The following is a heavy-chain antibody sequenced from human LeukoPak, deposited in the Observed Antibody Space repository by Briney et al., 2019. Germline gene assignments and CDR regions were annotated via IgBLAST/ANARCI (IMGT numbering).Heavy chain of an antibody. Sequence: SETLSLTCTVSGGSISSYYWSWIRQPPGKGLEWIGYIYYSGSTNYNPSLKSRVTISADTSRNQFSLRLSSVTAADTAVYYCARGGDAAPFDYWGQGTLVTVSS. V-gene: IGHV4-59*08. CDR3: ARGGDAAPFDY. J-gene: IGHJ4*02. CDR2: IYYSGST. CDR1: GGSISSYY. D-gene: IGHD2-21*02.